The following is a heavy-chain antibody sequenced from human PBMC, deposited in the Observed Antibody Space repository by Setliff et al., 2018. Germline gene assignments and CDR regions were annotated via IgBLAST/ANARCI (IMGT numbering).Heavy chain of an antibody. CDR1: GDSLDSGAVY. V-gene: IGHV4-61*09. Sequence: SETLSLTCLVSGDSLDSGAVYWTWIRQPAGKGLEWIGHIFPSGTTKYNPSLQSRVTISLDTSNHQFSLTLSSMTAADTAVYYCARTNYAADYWGPDLLVTVSS. CDR3: ARTNYAADY. J-gene: IGHJ4*02. CDR2: IFPSGTT. D-gene: IGHD2-2*01.